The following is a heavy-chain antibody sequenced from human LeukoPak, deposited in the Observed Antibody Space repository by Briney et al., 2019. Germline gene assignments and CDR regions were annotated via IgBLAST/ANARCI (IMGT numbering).Heavy chain of an antibody. CDR2: ISFDASNK. D-gene: IGHD6-19*01. CDR1: GFTFSDFA. V-gene: IGHV3-30*04. Sequence: GGSLRLSCAASGFTFSDFAMHWVRQAPGKGPEWVALISFDASNKYYADSVKGRFTISRDNSKNTLYLQMNSLRAEDTAVYYCARDLRIYSSGWYDAFDIWGQGTMVTVSS. J-gene: IGHJ3*02. CDR3: ARDLRIYSSGWYDAFDI.